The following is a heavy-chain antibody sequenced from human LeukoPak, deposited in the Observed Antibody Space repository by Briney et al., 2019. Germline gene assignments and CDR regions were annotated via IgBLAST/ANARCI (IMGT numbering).Heavy chain of an antibody. Sequence: KASETLSLTCTVSGGSIISTIYYWGWIRQSPGKGLDWIGSISYSGSSFCKPSLKSRVTIAVDTSKNQFSLRLSSVTAADTAFYYCARDRGVSGFDYWGQGTLVTVSS. D-gene: IGHD6-13*01. J-gene: IGHJ4*02. CDR1: GGSIISTIYY. CDR2: ISYSGSS. CDR3: ARDRGVSGFDY. V-gene: IGHV4-39*07.